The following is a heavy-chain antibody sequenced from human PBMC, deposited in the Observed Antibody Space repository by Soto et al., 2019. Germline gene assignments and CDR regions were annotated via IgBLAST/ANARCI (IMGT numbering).Heavy chain of an antibody. CDR3: ARRYGLSAFDI. D-gene: IGHD3-10*01. V-gene: IGHV4-59*08. Sequence: SETLSPTCPVSGGSISGYYWGWVPQTPGKGLEWIGYIYYSGSSGSTNYNPSLKSRVTISGDTSKSQFSLKLSSVTAADTAVYYCARRYGLSAFDIWGQGTMVTVSS. J-gene: IGHJ3*02. CDR2: IYYSGSSGST. CDR1: GGSISGYY.